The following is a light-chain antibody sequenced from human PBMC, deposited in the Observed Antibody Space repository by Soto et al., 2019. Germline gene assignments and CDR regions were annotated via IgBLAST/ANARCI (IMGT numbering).Light chain of an antibody. V-gene: IGKV3-20*01. CDR2: GAS. CDR1: QSVSSSY. CDR3: QQYGSSRIT. Sequence: VFTQSRSCLSLSADASVTSSCRHSQSVSSSYLAWYQQKPGQAPRLLIYGASSRATGIPDRFSGSGSGTDFTLTIIRLEPEDFAVYYCQQYGSSRITFGQGTRLEIK. J-gene: IGKJ5*01.